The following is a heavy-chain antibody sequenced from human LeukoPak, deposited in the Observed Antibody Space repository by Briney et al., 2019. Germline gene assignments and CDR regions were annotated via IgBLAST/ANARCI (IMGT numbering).Heavy chain of an antibody. Sequence: SVKVSCKASGYTFTSYGISWVRQAPGQGLEWMGGVIPIFGTANYAQKFQGRVTITADESTSTAYMELSSLRSEDTAVYYCARETVYCSSTSCPLDYWGQGTLVTVSS. CDR3: ARETVYCSSTSCPLDY. CDR1: GYTFTSYG. D-gene: IGHD2-2*01. V-gene: IGHV1-69*13. CDR2: VIPIFGTA. J-gene: IGHJ4*02.